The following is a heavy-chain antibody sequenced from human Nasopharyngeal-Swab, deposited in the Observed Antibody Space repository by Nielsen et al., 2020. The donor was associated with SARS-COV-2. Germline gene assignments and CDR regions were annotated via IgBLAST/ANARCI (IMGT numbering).Heavy chain of an antibody. CDR2: ISSSSTI. Sequence: GESLKISCAASGFTFSSYSMNWVRQAPGKGLEWVSYISSSSTIYYADSVKGRFTTSRDNAKNSLYLQMNSLRDEDTAVYYCARDQTVTTTSLDYWGQGTLVTVSS. CDR3: ARDQTVTTTSLDY. D-gene: IGHD4-17*01. CDR1: GFTFSSYS. J-gene: IGHJ4*02. V-gene: IGHV3-48*02.